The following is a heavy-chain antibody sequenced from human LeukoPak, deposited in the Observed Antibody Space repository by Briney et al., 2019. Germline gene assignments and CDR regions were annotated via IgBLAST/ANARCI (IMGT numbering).Heavy chain of an antibody. J-gene: IGHJ3*02. CDR1: GLTFWDYA. Sequence: PGGSLRLSCTASGLTFWDYAMSWVRQAPGKGGEGGSFIRSKAYGGTTEYAASVKGIFMNSRDETKSIAYLQMNSLKTEDTAVYYCSRVRYCSGRSCYFGAFDIWGQGTMVTVSS. CDR2: IRSKAYGGTT. D-gene: IGHD2-15*01. V-gene: IGHV3-49*04. CDR3: SRVRYCSGRSCYFGAFDI.